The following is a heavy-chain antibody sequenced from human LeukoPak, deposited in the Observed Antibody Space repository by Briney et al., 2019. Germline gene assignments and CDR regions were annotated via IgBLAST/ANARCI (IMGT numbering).Heavy chain of an antibody. CDR1: GGSFSGYY. CDR3: ARVMGRRGYSGYDDVGFDY. V-gene: IGHV4-34*01. D-gene: IGHD5-12*01. Sequence: SETLSLTCAVYGGSFSGYYWSWIRQPPGKGLEWIGEINHSGSTNYNPSLKSRVTISVDTSKNQFSLKLSSVTAADTAVYYCARVMGRRGYSGYDDVGFDYWGQGTLVTVSS. J-gene: IGHJ4*02. CDR2: INHSGST.